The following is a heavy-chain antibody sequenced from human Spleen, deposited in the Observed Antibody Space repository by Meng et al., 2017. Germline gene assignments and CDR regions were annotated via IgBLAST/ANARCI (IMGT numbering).Heavy chain of an antibody. V-gene: IGHV1-69*13. CDR3: ARGGQQLEYYYYGMDV. D-gene: IGHD6-13*01. CDR2: INAVFGTT. Sequence: SVKVSCKALGGIFSNYVIGWVRQAPGQGLEWMGGINAVFGTTNYAQKFQDRVTITSDESTSTVYMELTRLTSEDTAVYYCARGGQQLEYYYYGMDVWGQGTTVTVSS. CDR1: GGIFSNYV. J-gene: IGHJ6*02.